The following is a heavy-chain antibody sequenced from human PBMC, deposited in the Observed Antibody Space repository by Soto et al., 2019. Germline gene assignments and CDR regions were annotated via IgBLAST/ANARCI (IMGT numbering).Heavy chain of an antibody. D-gene: IGHD2-15*01. Sequence: GASVKVSCKVSGYTLTELSMHWVRQAPGKGLEWMGGFDPEDGETIYAQKFQGRVTMTEDTSTSTAYMELSSLRSEDTAVYYCAREGYCSGGSCYRFDYWGQGTLVTVSS. V-gene: IGHV1-24*01. J-gene: IGHJ4*02. CDR1: GYTLTELS. CDR3: AREGYCSGGSCYRFDY. CDR2: FDPEDGET.